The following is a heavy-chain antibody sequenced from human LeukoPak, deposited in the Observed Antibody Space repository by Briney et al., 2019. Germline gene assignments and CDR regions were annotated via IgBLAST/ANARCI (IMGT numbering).Heavy chain of an antibody. Sequence: SETLSLTCTVSGGSISSHYWSWIRQPPGKGLGWVGNIYYSGSTNYNPYPTSRVTITVDTSKNQFSLRLSSVAAADTAVYYCAKPARPYYYMDVWGKGTTVTVSS. CDR2: IYYSGST. CDR1: GGSISSHY. V-gene: IGHV4-59*11. CDR3: AKPARPYYYMDV. D-gene: IGHD6-6*01. J-gene: IGHJ6*03.